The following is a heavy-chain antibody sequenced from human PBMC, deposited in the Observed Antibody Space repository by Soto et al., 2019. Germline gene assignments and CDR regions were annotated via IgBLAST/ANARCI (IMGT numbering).Heavy chain of an antibody. V-gene: IGHV4-39*01. Sequence: PSETLSLTCTVSGGSISSSSYYWGWIRQPPGKGLEWIGSIYYSGSTYYNPSLKSRVTISVDTSKNQFSLKLSSVTAADTAVYYCARLSSQTCNYWGQGTLVTVSS. D-gene: IGHD2-21*01. J-gene: IGHJ4*02. CDR3: ARLSSQTCNY. CDR2: IYYSGST. CDR1: GGSISSSSYY.